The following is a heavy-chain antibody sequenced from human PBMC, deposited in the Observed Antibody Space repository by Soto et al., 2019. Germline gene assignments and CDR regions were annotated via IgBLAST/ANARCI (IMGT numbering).Heavy chain of an antibody. V-gene: IGHV3-13*01. CDR3: ARDRSHWGLRHDDAFDI. CDR2: IGTAGDT. D-gene: IGHD7-27*01. Sequence: EVQLVESGGGLVQPGGSLRLSCAASGFTFSSYDMHWVRQATGKGLEWVSAIGTAGDTYYPGSVKGRFTISRENAKNPLYLHMNSVRVEDTAVYYCARDRSHWGLRHDDAFDIWGQGTMVTVSS. CDR1: GFTFSSYD. J-gene: IGHJ3*02.